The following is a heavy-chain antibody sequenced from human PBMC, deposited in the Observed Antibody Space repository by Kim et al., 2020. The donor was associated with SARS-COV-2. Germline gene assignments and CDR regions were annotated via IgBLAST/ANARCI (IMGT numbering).Heavy chain of an antibody. CDR3: AKARGYSYGPDAFDI. J-gene: IGHJ3*02. D-gene: IGHD5-18*01. Sequence: SVQGRFNISRDNSKNTLYLQMNSLRAEDTAVYYCAKARGYSYGPDAFDIWGQGTMVTVSS. V-gene: IGHV3-23*01.